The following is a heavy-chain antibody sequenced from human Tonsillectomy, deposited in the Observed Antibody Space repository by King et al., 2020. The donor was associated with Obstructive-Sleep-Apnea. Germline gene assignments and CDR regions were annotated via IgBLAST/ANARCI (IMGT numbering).Heavy chain of an antibody. CDR1: GYTFSTYG. V-gene: IGHV1-18*01. Sequence: QVQLVQSGAEVKKPGASVKVSCKASGYTFSTYGITWVRQAPGQGLEWMGWISAYNGNTNYAQKLQGRVTMTADTSTRTAYMELRSLRSDDTAVYYCARRWRFHDMSPGGSLAYWFDPWGQGTLVTVSS. CDR2: ISAYNGNT. D-gene: IGHD3-9*01. J-gene: IGHJ5*02. CDR3: ARRWRFHDMSPGGSLAYWFDP.